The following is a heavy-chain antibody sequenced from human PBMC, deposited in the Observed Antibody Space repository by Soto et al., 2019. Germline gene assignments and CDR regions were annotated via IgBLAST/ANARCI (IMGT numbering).Heavy chain of an antibody. J-gene: IGHJ5*02. Sequence: QVQLVQSGAEVKKPGSSVKVSCKASGGTFSSYAISWVRQAPGQGLEWMGGIIPIFGTANYAQKFQGRVTFSAYESTSTAYIALSSLRSEDTAVYYCARVSSGSPRFDPWGQGSLVTVSS. CDR2: IIPIFGTA. D-gene: IGHD6-13*01. V-gene: IGHV1-69*12. CDR3: ARVSSGSPRFDP. CDR1: GGTFSSYA.